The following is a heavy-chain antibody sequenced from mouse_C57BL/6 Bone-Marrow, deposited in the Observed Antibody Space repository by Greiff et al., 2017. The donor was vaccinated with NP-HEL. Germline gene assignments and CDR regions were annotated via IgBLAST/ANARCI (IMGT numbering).Heavy chain of an antibody. CDR3: AIEGITTVVAPFDY. CDR2: IDPSDSYT. CDR1: GYTFTSYW. D-gene: IGHD1-1*01. J-gene: IGHJ2*01. V-gene: IGHV1-50*01. Sequence: VQLQQSGAELVKPGASVKLSCKASGYTFTSYWMQWVKQRPGQGLEWIGEIDPSDSYTNYNQKFKGKATLNVDTSSSTAYMQLSSLTSEDSAVYYCAIEGITTVVAPFDYWGQGTTLTVSS.